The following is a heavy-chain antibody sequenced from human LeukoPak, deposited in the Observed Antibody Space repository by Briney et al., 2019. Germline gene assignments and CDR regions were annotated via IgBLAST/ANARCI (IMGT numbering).Heavy chain of an antibody. CDR2: ISAYNGNT. CDR1: GDTFTSYG. Sequence: ASVKLSCKASGDTFTSYGISWVRHAPGQGLEWMGWISAYNGNTNYAQKLQGRVTMTTDTSTSTAYMELRSLRSDDTAVYYCARDAKVRRGSYFFGLFDSMDVWGQGTTVTVAS. J-gene: IGHJ6*02. D-gene: IGHD1-26*01. CDR3: ARDAKVRRGSYFFGLFDSMDV. V-gene: IGHV1-18*01.